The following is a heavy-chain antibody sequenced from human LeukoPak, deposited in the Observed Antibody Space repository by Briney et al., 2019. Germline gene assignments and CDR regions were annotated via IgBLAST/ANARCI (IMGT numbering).Heavy chain of an antibody. CDR3: ARDSYYYDSSGYYYVEYYFDY. CDR1: GGSVSSGSYY. V-gene: IGHV4-61*01. Sequence: SETLSLTCTVSGGSVSSGSYYRSWIRQPPGKGLEWIGYIYYSGSTNYNPSLKSRVTISVDTSKNQFSLKLSSVTAADTAVYYCARDSYYYDSSGYYYVEYYFDYWGQGTLVTVSS. CDR2: IYYSGST. D-gene: IGHD3-22*01. J-gene: IGHJ4*02.